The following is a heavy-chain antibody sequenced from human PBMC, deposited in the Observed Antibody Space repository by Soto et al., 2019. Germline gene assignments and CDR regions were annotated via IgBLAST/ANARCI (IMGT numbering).Heavy chain of an antibody. CDR2: ISAYNGNT. Sequence: ASGMASCKASGYTFTSYGISWVRQAPGQGLEGMGWISAYNGNTNYAQKLQGRVTMTTDTSTSTAYMELSGLRSDDPAVYYCARELIDLWSQLRDVRGQGTLVPVPS. J-gene: IGHJ4*02. D-gene: IGHD3-3*01. CDR1: GYTFTSYG. CDR3: ARELIDLWSQLRDV. V-gene: IGHV1-18*01.